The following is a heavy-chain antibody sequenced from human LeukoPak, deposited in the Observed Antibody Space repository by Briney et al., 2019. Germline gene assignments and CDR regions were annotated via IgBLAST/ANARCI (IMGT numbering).Heavy chain of an antibody. CDR3: ANNGQSREASDY. CDR2: ISYDGNNK. J-gene: IGHJ4*02. CDR1: GFTFRNYG. Sequence: PGGSLRLSCAASGFTFRNYGMHWVRQAPGKGLEWVSIISYDGNNKYYADSVKGRFTISRDNSQSTLYLQMNSLRTEDTAVYYCANNGQSREASDYWGQGTLVTVSS. V-gene: IGHV3-30*18. D-gene: IGHD5-24*01.